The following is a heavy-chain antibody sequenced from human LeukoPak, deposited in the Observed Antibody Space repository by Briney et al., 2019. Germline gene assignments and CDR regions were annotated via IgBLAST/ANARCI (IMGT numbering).Heavy chain of an antibody. D-gene: IGHD3-22*01. Sequence: PGGSLRLSCAASGFTFSGSAMHWVRQASGKGLELGGRIRSKANSYATAYAASVKGRLTISRDDSKNTAYLQMNSLKTEDTAVYYCTITYYYDSSGYSLGYWGQGTLVTVSS. CDR2: IRSKANSYAT. V-gene: IGHV3-73*01. CDR3: TITYYYDSSGYSLGY. CDR1: GFTFSGSA. J-gene: IGHJ4*02.